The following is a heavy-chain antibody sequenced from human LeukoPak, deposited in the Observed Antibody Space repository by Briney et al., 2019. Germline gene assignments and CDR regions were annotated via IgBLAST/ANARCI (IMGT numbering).Heavy chain of an antibody. Sequence: GGSLRLSCAASGFTLSTYDMHWARQAPGKGLGWVAYIRYDGSNKYYADSVKGRFTISRDNSKNTLYLQMNSLRADDTAVYYCARKQFDYGDSNWFDPWGQGTLVTVSS. J-gene: IGHJ5*02. CDR3: ARKQFDYGDSNWFDP. V-gene: IGHV3-30*02. CDR1: GFTLSTYD. D-gene: IGHD4-17*01. CDR2: IRYDGSNK.